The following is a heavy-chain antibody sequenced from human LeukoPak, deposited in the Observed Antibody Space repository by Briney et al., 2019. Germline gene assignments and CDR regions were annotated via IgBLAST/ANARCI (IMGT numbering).Heavy chain of an antibody. Sequence: ETLSLTCAVYGGSFSGYYWSWIRQAPGKGLEWVSAISGSGGSTYYADSVKGRFTISRDNSKNTLYLQMNSLRAEDTAVYYCAKDAGYCTNGVCSYYFDYWGQGTLVTVSS. D-gene: IGHD2-8*01. CDR2: ISGSGGST. CDR3: AKDAGYCTNGVCSYYFDY. V-gene: IGHV3-23*01. CDR1: GGSFSGYY. J-gene: IGHJ4*02.